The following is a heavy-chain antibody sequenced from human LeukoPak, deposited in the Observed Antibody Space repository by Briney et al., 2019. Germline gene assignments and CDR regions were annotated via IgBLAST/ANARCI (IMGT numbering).Heavy chain of an antibody. CDR1: GFNLRTHA. J-gene: IGHJ6*02. V-gene: IGHV3-30*04. Sequence: GGSLRLSCATSGFNLRTHAMHWVRQAPGKGLEWVAVTSFDGSQTYYGDSVKGRFTICRDNSKNTLYLQMNSLRPEDTAVYYCAGTPGVGGWTWYNFYGLNVWGRGTTVAVSS. D-gene: IGHD3-3*01. CDR2: TSFDGSQT. CDR3: AGTPGVGGWTWYNFYGLNV.